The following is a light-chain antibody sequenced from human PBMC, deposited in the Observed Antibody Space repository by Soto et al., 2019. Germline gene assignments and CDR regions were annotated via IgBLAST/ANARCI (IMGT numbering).Light chain of an antibody. CDR3: QQCGSSPS. CDR1: QSVSSSY. J-gene: IGKJ1*01. Sequence: EIVLTQSPGTLSLSPGERATLSCRASQSVSSSYLAWYQQKPGQAPRLLIYDTSSRATGIPDRFSGSGSGTDLTLAISRLEPEDFAVYYRQQCGSSPSLGQGNKVELK. V-gene: IGKV3-20*01. CDR2: DTS.